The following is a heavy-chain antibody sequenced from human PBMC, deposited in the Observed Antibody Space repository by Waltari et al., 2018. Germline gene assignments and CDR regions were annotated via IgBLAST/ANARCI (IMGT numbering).Heavy chain of an antibody. Sequence: WCGGFRQPPGRGLVWLVQVHRSCRTNYHPSFSSRVIMSIDTASGQFSLKVTSVTAADTAIYYCARDRGSGLYLDTWGQGILVTVSP. CDR1: W. V-gene: IGHV4-4*02. J-gene: IGHJ4*02. D-gene: IGHD2-15*01. CDR3: ARDRGSGLYLDT. CDR2: VHRSCRT.